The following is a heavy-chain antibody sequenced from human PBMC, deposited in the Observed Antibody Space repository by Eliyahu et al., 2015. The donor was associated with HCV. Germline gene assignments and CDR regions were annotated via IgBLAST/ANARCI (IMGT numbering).Heavy chain of an antibody. V-gene: IGHV2-26*01. CDR2: IFSNDEK. D-gene: IGHD5-12*01. Sequence: QVTLKESGPVLVKPTETLTLTYTVSGFSLSNARMGVSWIRQPPGKALEWLAHIFSNDEKSYSTSLKSRLTISKDTSKSQVVLTMTNMDPVDTATYYCARARGYSGSYYFYYYMDVWGKGTTVTVSS. CDR3: ARARGYSGSYYFYYYMDV. J-gene: IGHJ6*03. CDR1: GFSLSNARMG.